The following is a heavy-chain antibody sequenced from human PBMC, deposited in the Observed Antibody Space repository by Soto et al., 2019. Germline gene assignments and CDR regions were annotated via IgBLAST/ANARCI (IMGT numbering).Heavy chain of an antibody. CDR2: IYYSGST. CDR1: GGSISSYY. J-gene: IGHJ4*02. D-gene: IGHD2-15*01. V-gene: IGHV4-59*01. Sequence: TSETLSLTCTVSGGSISSYYWSWIRQPPGKGLEWIGYIYYSGSTNYNPSLKSRVTISVDTSKNQFSLKLSSVTAADTAVYYCASSPWSGSPTGYWGQGTLVTVSS. CDR3: ASSPWSGSPTGY.